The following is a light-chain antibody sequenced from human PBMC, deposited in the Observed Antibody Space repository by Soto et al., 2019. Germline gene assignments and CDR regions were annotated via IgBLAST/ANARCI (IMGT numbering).Light chain of an antibody. Sequence: ESVLTQSPGTLSLSPGERATLSCRATQSVTNNYFAWYQQKPGQSPRLLIYGVSSRATDIPDRFSGSGSGTDFTLTISRLEPEDFVVYYCQQYGSSPPYTFGQGTKLEI. CDR2: GVS. J-gene: IGKJ2*01. CDR1: QSVTNNY. CDR3: QQYGSSPPYT. V-gene: IGKV3-20*01.